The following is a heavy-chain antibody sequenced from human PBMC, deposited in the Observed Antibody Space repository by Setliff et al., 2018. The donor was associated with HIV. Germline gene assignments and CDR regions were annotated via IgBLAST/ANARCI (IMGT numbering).Heavy chain of an antibody. J-gene: IGHJ6*02. Sequence: GESLKISCRGSGYTFTNYWIGWVRQMPGRGLEWMGIIYPGDSDTRYSPSFEGQVTMSADKSINTAYLQWNSLKASDTAMYYCARQPTDTRSGVALGALDLWGQGTKVTVSS. CDR1: GYTFTNYW. CDR2: IYPGDSDT. V-gene: IGHV5-51*01. D-gene: IGHD1-1*01. CDR3: ARQPTDTRSGVALGALDL.